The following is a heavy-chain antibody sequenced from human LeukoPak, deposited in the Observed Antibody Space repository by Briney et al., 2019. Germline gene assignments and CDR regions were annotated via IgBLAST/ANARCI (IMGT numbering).Heavy chain of an antibody. CDR3: ARTAYYYASGHNWFDP. CDR2: MYYSGST. J-gene: IGHJ5*02. D-gene: IGHD3-10*01. Sequence: PSQTLSLTCTVSGGSISSGDYYWSWIRQPPGKGLEWIAYMYYSGSTNYNPSLKSRVTISVDTSKNQFSLKLSSVTAADTAVFYCARTAYYYASGHNWFDPWGQGTLVTVSS. V-gene: IGHV4-30-4*01. CDR1: GGSISSGDYY.